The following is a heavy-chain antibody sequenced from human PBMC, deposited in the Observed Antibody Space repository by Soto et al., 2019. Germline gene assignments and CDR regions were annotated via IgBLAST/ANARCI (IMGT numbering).Heavy chain of an antibody. CDR2: MGYNGFT. V-gene: IGHV4-59*08. D-gene: IGHD3-10*01. Sequence: QVQLQESGPGLVKPSETLSLTCTISGGPMNNYYCSWFRQPRGQGLEWIGYMGYNGFTRYNPSLRSRVTISPDTAKNQFSLNLRSVTAADTALYYCARQGFGELHGLVDVWGQGITVTVSS. J-gene: IGHJ6*02. CDR1: GGPMNNYY. CDR3: ARQGFGELHGLVDV.